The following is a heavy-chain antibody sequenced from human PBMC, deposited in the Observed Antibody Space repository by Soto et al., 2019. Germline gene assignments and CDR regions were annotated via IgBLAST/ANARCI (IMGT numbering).Heavy chain of an antibody. J-gene: IGHJ6*02. CDR1: GFTFDDYT. V-gene: IGHV3-9*01. D-gene: IGHD1-1*01. CDR3: AQGVRQDWNEIDG. Sequence: EVQLVESGGGWVQPGRSLKLSCAGFGFTFDDYTMHWVRQAPRKGLEWVSGISWNSGKLGYADSVKGRFTISRDNARNTLYLQMNSLRAEDTALYYCAQGVRQDWNEIDGWGQGTTVT. CDR2: ISWNSGKL.